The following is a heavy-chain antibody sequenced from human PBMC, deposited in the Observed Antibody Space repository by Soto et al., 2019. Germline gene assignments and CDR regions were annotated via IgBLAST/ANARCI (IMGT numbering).Heavy chain of an antibody. V-gene: IGHV3-30-3*01. J-gene: IGHJ6*02. CDR1: GFTFNTFA. D-gene: IGHD1-1*01. Sequence: GGSLRLSCSVSGFTFNTFAMHWVRQAPGKGLEWVSVTSYDGINIYYADSVKGRFTISRDNSKNTLYLQMNSLRPEDTAVYYCARDGESMRFRTGTTSYYGMDVWGQGTTVTVSS. CDR2: TSYDGINI. CDR3: ARDGESMRFRTGTTSYYGMDV.